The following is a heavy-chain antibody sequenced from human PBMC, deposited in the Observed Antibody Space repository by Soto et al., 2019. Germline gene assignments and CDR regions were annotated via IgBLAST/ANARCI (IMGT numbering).Heavy chain of an antibody. CDR3: ARGEVWSGYHNFFDP. V-gene: IGHV1-69*01. Sequence: QAQLVQSGAEVKKPGSSVKVSCKASGGRFTSYCFTWLRQAPGPRHAWMGGIIPISATEKIAQKFQGRVTLTADEATSTAYMELNSLTSDYTAVYYCARGEVWSGYHNFFDPWGQGTLVTVSS. CDR2: IIPISATE. D-gene: IGHD3-3*01. J-gene: IGHJ5*02. CDR1: GGRFTSYC.